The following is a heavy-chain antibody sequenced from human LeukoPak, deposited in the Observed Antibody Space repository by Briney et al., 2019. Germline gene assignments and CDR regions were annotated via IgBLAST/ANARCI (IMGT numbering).Heavy chain of an antibody. CDR3: ARSGSGYFDY. V-gene: IGHV3-7*01. CDR1: GMTLSVYW. Sequence: GGPLRLSCAASGMTLSVYWMSWGRQAPGKGLEWVANIRQDGSEKYYRDSVEGRFTISRDNAKNSLYLQMNSLRVEDTAVYYCARSGSGYFDYWGQGSLVTVSS. J-gene: IGHJ4*02. CDR2: IRQDGSEK.